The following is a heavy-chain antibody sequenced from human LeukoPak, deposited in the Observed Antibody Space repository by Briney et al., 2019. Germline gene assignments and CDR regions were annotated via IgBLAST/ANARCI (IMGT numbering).Heavy chain of an antibody. CDR3: ARDRRDIVVVVAAEYYYCYMDV. CDR2: ISAYNGNT. Sequence: ASVKVSCKASGYTFTSYGISWVRQAPGQGLEWMGWISAYNGNTNYAQKLQGRVTMTTDTSTSTAYMELRSLRSDDTAVYYCARDRRDIVVVVAAEYYYCYMDVWGKGTTVTVSS. CDR1: GYTFTSYG. V-gene: IGHV1-18*01. D-gene: IGHD2-15*01. J-gene: IGHJ6*03.